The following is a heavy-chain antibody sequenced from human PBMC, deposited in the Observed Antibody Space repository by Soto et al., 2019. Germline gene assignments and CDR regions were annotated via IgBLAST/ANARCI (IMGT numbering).Heavy chain of an antibody. J-gene: IGHJ4*02. CDR2: ISSSSSYI. CDR3: ARDVRITMVRGVTQTPAYSDY. V-gene: IGHV3-21*01. CDR1: GFTFGSYS. Sequence: GGSLGLSCAASGFTFGSYSMNWVRQAPGKGLEWVSSISSSSSYIYYADSVKGRFTISRDNAKNSLYLQMNSLRAEDTAVYYCARDVRITMVRGVTQTPAYSDYRGQGPLVTV. D-gene: IGHD3-10*01.